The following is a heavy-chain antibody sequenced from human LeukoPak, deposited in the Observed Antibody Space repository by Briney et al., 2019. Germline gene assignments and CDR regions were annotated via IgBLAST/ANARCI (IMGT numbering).Heavy chain of an antibody. Sequence: ASVKVSCKASGYTFPGFQIHWVRQAPGQGLEWMGIINPNGGNTAYAQKFQGRVTMTRDTSTSTVYMELSSLRSEDTAVYYCARARYSSSSGAFDIWGQGTMVTVSS. CDR2: INPNGGNT. CDR3: ARARYSSSSGAFDI. D-gene: IGHD6-13*01. J-gene: IGHJ3*02. CDR1: GYTFPGFQ. V-gene: IGHV1-46*01.